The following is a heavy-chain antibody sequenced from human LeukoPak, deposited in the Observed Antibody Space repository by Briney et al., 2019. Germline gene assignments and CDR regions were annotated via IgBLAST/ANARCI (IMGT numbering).Heavy chain of an antibody. D-gene: IGHD6-19*01. Sequence: SEGLSLTCAVYGGSFSGYYWSWIRQPPGKGLGWIGEITHSGSTNYNPSLKSRVTISVDTSKNQFSLKLSSVTAADTAVYYCARVIPKRPPGIAVAAGSWFDPWGQGTLVTVSS. CDR1: GGSFSGYY. CDR2: ITHSGST. CDR3: ARVIPKRPPGIAVAAGSWFDP. V-gene: IGHV4-34*01. J-gene: IGHJ5*02.